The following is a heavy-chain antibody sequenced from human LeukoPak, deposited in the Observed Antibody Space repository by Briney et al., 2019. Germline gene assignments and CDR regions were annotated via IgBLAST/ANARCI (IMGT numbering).Heavy chain of an antibody. CDR2: HSHSGSA. J-gene: IGHJ4*02. CDR1: GGSFSGYY. D-gene: IGHD1/OR15-1a*01. CDR3: ARYQTGTMFAV. Sequence: PSETLSLTCAVYGGSFSGYYWGWIRQLPGKGLEWIGTHSHSGSAYYNPSLRSRITMSLDTSENQLSLKLYSVTAADTAIYYCARYQTGTMFAVWGQGTLVTISS. V-gene: IGHV4-34*10.